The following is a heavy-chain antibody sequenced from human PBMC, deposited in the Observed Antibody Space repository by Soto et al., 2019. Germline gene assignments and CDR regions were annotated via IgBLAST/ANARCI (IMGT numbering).Heavy chain of an antibody. J-gene: IGHJ3*02. D-gene: IGHD3-22*01. CDR3: AKGGRMTKIVVVLEDRDAFDI. V-gene: IGHV3-23*01. CDR2: ISGVGSTT. Sequence: EVQLLESGGGLVQPGGSLRLSCAASGFTFSGYAMSWVRQAPGKGLEWVSAISGVGSTTYYAESVKGRVTSSRDNYKNTLYLQMNSLRAEDTAVYYCAKGGRMTKIVVVLEDRDAFDIWGQGTMVTVSS. CDR1: GFTFSGYA.